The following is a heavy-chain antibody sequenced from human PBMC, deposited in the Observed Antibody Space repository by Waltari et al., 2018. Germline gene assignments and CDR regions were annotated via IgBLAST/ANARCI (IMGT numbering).Heavy chain of an antibody. J-gene: IGHJ4*02. Sequence: QVQLQESGPGLVEPSPTLSLTCHVPGDSITSAHAYWGWIRQPAGRVLEWIGRIHSSGLTEYKAALKSRVAISRDTSKNQFSLNLSSVTAADTAVYYCARSAKCESSSDSCDLVANWGQGTLVTVSS. D-gene: IGHD2-21*01. CDR1: GDSITSAHAY. V-gene: IGHV4-61*02. CDR2: IHSSGLT. CDR3: ARSAKCESSSDSCDLVAN.